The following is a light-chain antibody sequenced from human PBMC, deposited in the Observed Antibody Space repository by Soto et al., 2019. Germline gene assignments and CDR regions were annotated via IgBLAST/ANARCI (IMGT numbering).Light chain of an antibody. J-gene: IGKJ1*01. CDR3: QQYGSWT. CDR1: QSISSNY. Sequence: EIVLTQSPGTLSLSPGERATLSCRASQSISSNYLAWYQQKPGQAPRLLIYGASSRATGIPDRFSGSGSGTDFTSTISRLEPEDSAIYYCQQYGSWTFGQGTKVEIK. CDR2: GAS. V-gene: IGKV3-20*01.